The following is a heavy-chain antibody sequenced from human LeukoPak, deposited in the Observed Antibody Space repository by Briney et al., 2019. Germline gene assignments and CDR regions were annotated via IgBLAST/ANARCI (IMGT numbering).Heavy chain of an antibody. V-gene: IGHV3-33*06. J-gene: IGHJ5*02. CDR1: GFPFSGSG. CDR2: VWYDGSHK. CDR3: AKGGHISGWPNWLDP. Sequence: GGSLRLSCAASGFPFSGSGMHWVRQAPGKGLEWVAVVWYDGSHKYYADSVKGRFTISRDNSKNTVDLQMNSLRIEDTAVYYCAKGGHISGWPNWLDPWGQGTLVTVSS. D-gene: IGHD6-19*01.